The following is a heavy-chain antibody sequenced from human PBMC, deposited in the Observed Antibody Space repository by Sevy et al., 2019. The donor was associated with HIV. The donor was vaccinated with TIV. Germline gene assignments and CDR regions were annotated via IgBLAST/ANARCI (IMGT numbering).Heavy chain of an antibody. CDR3: AREGLVPTATPDRNYFYGMDI. Sequence: GGSLRLSCAGSGFTFSFYAMHWVRQAPGKGLEWVAVISYNGNNKKYADSVKGRFTISRDNSENTVYLKMNSLRGEDTAAYYRAREGLVPTATPDRNYFYGMDIWGQGTTVTVSS. V-gene: IGHV3-30*04. J-gene: IGHJ6*02. CDR1: GFTFSFYA. CDR2: ISYNGNNK. D-gene: IGHD2-2*01.